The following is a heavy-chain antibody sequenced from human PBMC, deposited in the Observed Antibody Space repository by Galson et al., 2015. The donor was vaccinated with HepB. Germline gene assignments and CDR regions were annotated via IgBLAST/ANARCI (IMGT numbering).Heavy chain of an antibody. CDR3: AREVVPAAIPVFDP. V-gene: IGHV3-20*01. J-gene: IGHJ5*02. CDR1: GFTFDDYG. CDR2: INWNGGST. D-gene: IGHD2-2*02. Sequence: SLRLSCAASGFTFDDYGMSWVRQAPGKGLEWVSGINWNGGSTGYADSVKGRFTISRDNAKNSLYLQMNSLRAEDTALYHCAREVVPAAIPVFDPWGQGTLVTVSS.